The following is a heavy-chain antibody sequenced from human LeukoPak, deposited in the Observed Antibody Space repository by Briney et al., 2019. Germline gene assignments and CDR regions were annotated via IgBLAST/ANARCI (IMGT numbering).Heavy chain of an antibody. V-gene: IGHV4-39*01. CDR2: IYYSGST. CDR3: ARHPPDWFDP. J-gene: IGHJ5*02. CDR1: GGSISSSSYY. Sequence: SETLSLTCTVSGGSISSSSYYWGWIRQPPGKGLEWIGSIYYSGSTYYNPSLKSRVTISVDTSKNQFSLKLNSVTAADTAMYYCARHPPDWFDPWGQGTLVTVSS.